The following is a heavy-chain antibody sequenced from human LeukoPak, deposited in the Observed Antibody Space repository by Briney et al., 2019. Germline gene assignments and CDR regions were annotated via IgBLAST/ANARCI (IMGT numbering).Heavy chain of an antibody. Sequence: SETLSLTCTVSGGSISSGDYYWNWIRQPPGKGLEWIGYVHHSGNTNYNPSLKSRVTISVDTSKNQFSLKLSSVTAADTAVYYCARMIAAAGTEYFDLWGRGTLVTVSS. CDR2: VHHSGNT. CDR3: ARMIAAAGTEYFDL. D-gene: IGHD6-13*01. CDR1: GGSISSGDYY. J-gene: IGHJ2*01. V-gene: IGHV4-61*08.